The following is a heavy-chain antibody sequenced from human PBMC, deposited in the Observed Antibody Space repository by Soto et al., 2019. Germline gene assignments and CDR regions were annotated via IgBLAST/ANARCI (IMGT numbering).Heavy chain of an antibody. V-gene: IGHV3-7*04. Sequence: EVQLVESGGGLVQPGGSLRLSCAASGFTFSSYWMSWVRQAPGKGLEWVANIKQDGSEKYYVDSVKGRFTISRDNAKNSLYLQRNSLRAEDTAVYYCARDRGYSYGYRWFDPWGQGTLVTVPS. J-gene: IGHJ5*02. CDR3: ARDRGYSYGYRWFDP. D-gene: IGHD5-18*01. CDR2: IKQDGSEK. CDR1: GFTFSSYW.